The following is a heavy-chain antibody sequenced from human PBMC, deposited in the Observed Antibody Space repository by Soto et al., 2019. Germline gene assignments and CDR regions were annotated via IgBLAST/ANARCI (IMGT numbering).Heavy chain of an antibody. CDR1: QY. Sequence: QYRLRFRPPTGKGLEWIGNIYYSGSTNYNPYLKSRGTISVGTSKSQFSLRLSSVAAADTAVYYCARDCGDGDNFDYWGQGTLVTV. J-gene: IGHJ4*02. CDR2: IYYSGST. V-gene: IGHV4-59*11. CDR3: ARDCGDGDNFDY.